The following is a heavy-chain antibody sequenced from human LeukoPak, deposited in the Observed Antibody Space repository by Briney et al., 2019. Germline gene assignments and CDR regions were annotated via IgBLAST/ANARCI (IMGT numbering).Heavy chain of an antibody. CDR2: IKQDGSEK. CDR3: ARVPATVKADY. CDR1: GFTFSSHW. J-gene: IGHJ4*02. Sequence: PGGSLRLSCAASGFTFSSHWMSWVRQAPGKGLEWVANIKQDGSEKYYVDSVKGRFTISRDNAKNSLLLHMDSLRAEDTALYYCARVPATVKADYWGQGTLVTVSS. D-gene: IGHD4-17*01. V-gene: IGHV3-7*04.